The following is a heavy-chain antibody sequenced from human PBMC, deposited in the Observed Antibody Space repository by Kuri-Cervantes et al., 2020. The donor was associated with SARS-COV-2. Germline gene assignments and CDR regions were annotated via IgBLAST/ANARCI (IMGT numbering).Heavy chain of an antibody. CDR3: ARDRVVEAFDI. V-gene: IGHV3-7*01. D-gene: IGHD2-15*01. Sequence: GGSLRLSCAASGFTFTNYWMSWVRQTPGKGLEWVANIKQDGSEKYYADSVKGRFTISRDNSKNTLYLQMNSLRAEDTAVYYCARDRVVEAFDIWGQGTMVTVSS. CDR2: IKQDGSEK. CDR1: GFTFTNYW. J-gene: IGHJ3*02.